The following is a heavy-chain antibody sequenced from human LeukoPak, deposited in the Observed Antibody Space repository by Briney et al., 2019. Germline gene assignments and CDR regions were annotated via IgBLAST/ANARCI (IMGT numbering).Heavy chain of an antibody. J-gene: IGHJ6*02. Sequence: ASVKVSCKASGYTFTSYGISWVRQAPGQGLEGMGWISAYNGNTNYAQKLQGRVTMTTDTSTSTAYMELRSLRPDDTAVYYCARDGPLIVVVVAANYYYGMDVWGQGTTVTVSS. CDR2: ISAYNGNT. CDR1: GYTFTSYG. D-gene: IGHD2-15*01. V-gene: IGHV1-18*01. CDR3: ARDGPLIVVVVAANYYYGMDV.